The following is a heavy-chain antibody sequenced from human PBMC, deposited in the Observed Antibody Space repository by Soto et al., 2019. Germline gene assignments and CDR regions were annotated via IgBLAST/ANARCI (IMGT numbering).Heavy chain of an antibody. CDR3: AREYDFWSGYYTPRNGMDV. J-gene: IGHJ6*02. Sequence: ASVKGSCKASGYTFTSYGISWVRQAPGQGLEWMGWISAYNGNTNYAQKLQGRVTMTTDTSTSTAYMELRSLRSDDTAVYYCAREYDFWSGYYTPRNGMDVWGQGTTVTVSS. D-gene: IGHD3-3*01. CDR2: ISAYNGNT. V-gene: IGHV1-18*04. CDR1: GYTFTSYG.